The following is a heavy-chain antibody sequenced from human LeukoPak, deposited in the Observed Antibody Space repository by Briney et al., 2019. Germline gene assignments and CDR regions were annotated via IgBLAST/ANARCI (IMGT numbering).Heavy chain of an antibody. CDR3: AKDGGLWVSAHWGDS. CDR1: GFAVGSNY. J-gene: IGHJ4*02. V-gene: IGHV3-53*01. CDR2: IYSGGAI. Sequence: GGSLRLSCVASGFAVGSNYMSWVRQAPGKGLECVSLIYSGGAIRYADSVKGRFTVSRDDSKNTLYLQMNSLRAEDTAVYYCAKDGGLWVSAHWGDSWGRGTLVTVSS. D-gene: IGHD7-27*01.